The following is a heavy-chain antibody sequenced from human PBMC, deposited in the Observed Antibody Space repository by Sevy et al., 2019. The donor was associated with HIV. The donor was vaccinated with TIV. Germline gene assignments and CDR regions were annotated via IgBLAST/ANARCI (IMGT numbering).Heavy chain of an antibody. V-gene: IGHV3-11*01. D-gene: IGHD1-1*01. Sequence: GGSLRLSCAASGFIFSDYYMSWIRQAPGKGPECISYIGSGASTILYADPVKGRFTISRDNAKNSLYLQMNSLRADDTAVYYCAREDWNDVIDYWGQGTLVTVSS. CDR2: IGSGASTI. J-gene: IGHJ4*02. CDR3: AREDWNDVIDY. CDR1: GFIFSDYY.